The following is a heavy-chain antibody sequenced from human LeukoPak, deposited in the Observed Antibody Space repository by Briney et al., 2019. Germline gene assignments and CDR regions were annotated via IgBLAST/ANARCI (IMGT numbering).Heavy chain of an antibody. CDR3: ARERGWWYSSSNWFDP. J-gene: IGHJ5*02. CDR2: IYYSGST. D-gene: IGHD6-6*01. CDR1: GGSISSYY. Sequence: SKTLSLTCTVSGGSISSYYWSWIRQPPGKGLEWIGYIYYSGSTNYNPSLKSRVTISVDTSKNQFSLKLSSVTAADTAVYYCARERGWWYSSSNWFDPWGQGTLVTVSS. V-gene: IGHV4-59*01.